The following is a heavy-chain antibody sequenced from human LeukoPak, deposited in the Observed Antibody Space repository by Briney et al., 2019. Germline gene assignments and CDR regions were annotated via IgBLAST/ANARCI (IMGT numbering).Heavy chain of an antibody. Sequence: SETLSLTCSVSGSSITSVSYWAWIRQTPEKGLEWIGSLSHSGSTYYNPSLRSRLGTSVDTSNNRFSLPLRSVTAAATAVYYCARISRRDRPVYYYGSGSPPTSWFDPWGQVTLVTVSS. CDR1: GSSITSVSY. J-gene: IGHJ5*02. D-gene: IGHD3-10*01. V-gene: IGHV4-38-2*02. CDR3: ARISRRDRPVYYYGSGSPPTSWFDP. CDR2: LSHSGST.